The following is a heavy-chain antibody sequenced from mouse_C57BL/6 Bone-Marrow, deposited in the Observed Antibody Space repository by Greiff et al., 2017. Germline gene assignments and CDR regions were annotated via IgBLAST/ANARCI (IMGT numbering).Heavy chain of an antibody. CDR3: TRDIYYDYDPRYYAMEY. CDR1: GYTFTSYW. V-gene: IGHV1-5*01. D-gene: IGHD2-4*01. J-gene: IGHJ4*01. Sequence: VQLKESGTVLARPGASVKMSCKTSGYTFTSYWMHWVKQRPGQGLEWIGAIYPGNSDTSYNQKFKGKAKLTAVTSASTAYMELSSLTNEDSAVYYCTRDIYYDYDPRYYAMEYWGQGTSVTVSS. CDR2: IYPGNSDT.